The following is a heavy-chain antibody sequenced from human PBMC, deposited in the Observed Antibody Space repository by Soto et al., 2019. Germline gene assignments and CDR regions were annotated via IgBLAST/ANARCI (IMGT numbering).Heavy chain of an antibody. Sequence: EVQLVESWGGLVQPGGSLRLSCAASGFTFSSYAMHWVRQAPGKGLEYVSAISSNGGSTYYANSVKGRFTISRDNSKNTLYLQMGSLRAEDMAVYYCARGPGYYFDYWGQGTLVTVSS. J-gene: IGHJ4*02. CDR3: ARGPGYYFDY. CDR1: GFTFSSYA. V-gene: IGHV3-64*01. CDR2: ISSNGGST.